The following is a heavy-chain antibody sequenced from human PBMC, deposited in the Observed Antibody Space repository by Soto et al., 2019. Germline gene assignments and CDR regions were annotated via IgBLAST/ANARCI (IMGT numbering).Heavy chain of an antibody. CDR1: GYSFTSYW. CDR2: IYPGDSDT. V-gene: IGHV5-51*01. J-gene: IGHJ5*02. Sequence: PGASLKISCKGSGYSFTSYWIGWVRQMPGKGLEWMGIIYPGDSDTRYSPSFKGQVTISADKSISTAYLQWSSLKASDTAMYYCARLGSGYGPSLNWFDPWGQGTLVTVSS. CDR3: ARLGSGYGPSLNWFDP. D-gene: IGHD3-3*01.